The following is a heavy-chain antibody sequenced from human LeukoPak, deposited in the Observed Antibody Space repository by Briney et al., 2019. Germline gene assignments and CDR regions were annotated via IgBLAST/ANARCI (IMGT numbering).Heavy chain of an antibody. CDR3: ARVCVMVYAKYYYYYYYMDV. V-gene: IGHV4-34*01. CDR2: INHSGST. CDR1: GGSFSGYY. Sequence: SETLSLTCALYGGSFSGYYWNWIREPPGKELKWIGEINHSGSTNYNPSLKSRVTISVDTSKNQFSLKLSSVTAADTAVYYCARVCVMVYAKYYYYYYYMDVWGKGTTVTVSS. J-gene: IGHJ6*03. D-gene: IGHD2-8*01.